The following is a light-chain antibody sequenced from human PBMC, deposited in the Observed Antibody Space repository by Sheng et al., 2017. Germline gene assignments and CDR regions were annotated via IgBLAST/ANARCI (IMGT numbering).Light chain of an antibody. J-gene: IGKJ1*01. CDR1: KSVRSN. CDR2: GAS. CDR3: QQYHNWPPWT. Sequence: EIVLTQSPGTLSLSPGARATLSCRASKSVRSNFLAWYQQKPGQAPRLLIYGASIRATGVPARFSGSGSGTEFTLTINSLQSEDFAVYLCQQYHNWPPWTFGQGTKVEIK. V-gene: IGKV3-15*01.